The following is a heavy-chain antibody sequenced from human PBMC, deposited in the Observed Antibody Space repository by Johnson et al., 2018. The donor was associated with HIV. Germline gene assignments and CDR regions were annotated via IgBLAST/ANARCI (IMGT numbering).Heavy chain of an antibody. CDR2: ISYDGSNK. Sequence: QMLLVESGGGLVQPGGSLRLSCAASGFTFSSYAMHWVRQAPGKGLEWVAVISYDGSNKYYADYVKGRFTISRDNSKNTLYLQMNSLRAEDTAVYYCARSMTTVTVAFDIWGQGTMVTVSS. V-gene: IGHV3-30-3*01. CDR1: GFTFSSYA. CDR3: ARSMTTVTVAFDI. D-gene: IGHD4-17*01. J-gene: IGHJ3*02.